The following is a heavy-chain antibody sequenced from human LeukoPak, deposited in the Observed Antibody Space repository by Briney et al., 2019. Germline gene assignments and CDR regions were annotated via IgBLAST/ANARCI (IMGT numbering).Heavy chain of an antibody. Sequence: PGRSLRLSCAASGFTFSSYGMHWVRQAPGKGLEWVAVISYDGSNKYYADSVKGRFTISRDNSKNTLYLQMNSLRAEDTAVYCCAKDGGWELLYNYFDYWGKGNLVTVSS. CDR3: AKDGGWELLYNYFDY. V-gene: IGHV3-30*18. CDR2: ISYDGSNK. D-gene: IGHD1-26*01. J-gene: IGHJ4*02. CDR1: GFTFSSYG.